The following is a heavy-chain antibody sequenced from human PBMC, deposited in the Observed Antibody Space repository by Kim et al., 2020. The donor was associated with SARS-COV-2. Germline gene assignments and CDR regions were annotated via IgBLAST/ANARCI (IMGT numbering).Heavy chain of an antibody. D-gene: IGHD5-12*01. CDR2: IIPIFGTA. J-gene: IGHJ4*02. V-gene: IGHV1-69*13. CDR1: GGTFSSYA. CDR3: ASFWLRTPGGENYFDY. Sequence: SVKVSCKASGGTFSSYAISWVRQAPGQGLEWMGGIIPIFGTANYAQKFQGRVTITADESTSTAYMELSSLRSEDTAVYYCASFWLRTPGGENYFDYWGQGTLVTVSS.